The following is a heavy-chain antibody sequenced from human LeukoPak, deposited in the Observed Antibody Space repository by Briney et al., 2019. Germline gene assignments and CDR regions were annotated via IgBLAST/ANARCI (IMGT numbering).Heavy chain of an antibody. V-gene: IGHV3-74*01. Sequence: GGSLRLSCAASGFTFSSYWMNWVRQAPGKGLVWVSRIASNGSSTTYADSVRGRFSISRDNAKNTLYLQMNSLRAEDTAVYYCARGRPHGNDYWGQGTLVTVSS. CDR2: IASNGSST. CDR1: GFTFSSYW. D-gene: IGHD4-23*01. J-gene: IGHJ4*02. CDR3: ARGRPHGNDY.